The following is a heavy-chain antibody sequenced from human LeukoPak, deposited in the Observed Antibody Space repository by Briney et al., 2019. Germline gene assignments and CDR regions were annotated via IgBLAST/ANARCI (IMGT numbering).Heavy chain of an antibody. V-gene: IGHV3-74*01. CDR1: GFSFSRYW. CDR2: IDTEGSTT. D-gene: IGHD3-22*01. CDR3: AKVYRAARYYYDSTLGSGFDY. Sequence: GGSLRLSCAASGFSFSRYWMHWVRQAPGKGLVWVSYIDTEGSTTSYADSVKGRFTISRDNSKNTLYLQMNSLRAEDTAIYYCAKVYRAARYYYDSTLGSGFDYWGQGTLVTVSS. J-gene: IGHJ4*02.